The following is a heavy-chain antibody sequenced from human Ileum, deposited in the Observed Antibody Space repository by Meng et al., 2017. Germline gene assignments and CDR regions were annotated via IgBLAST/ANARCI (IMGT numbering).Heavy chain of an antibody. Sequence: QVHVVQSGAEVKKPGASVKVSCKPSGYSFTGYYMHWVRQAPGQGLEWMGRINSNSGGTNYAQKFKGRVTLTRDISTAYMELSSLRSDDTAVYYCASRNYNYDDYFEYWGQGTLVTVSS. D-gene: IGHD1-7*01. CDR1: GYSFTGYY. V-gene: IGHV1-2*06. J-gene: IGHJ4*02. CDR3: ASRNYNYDDYFEY. CDR2: INSNSGGT.